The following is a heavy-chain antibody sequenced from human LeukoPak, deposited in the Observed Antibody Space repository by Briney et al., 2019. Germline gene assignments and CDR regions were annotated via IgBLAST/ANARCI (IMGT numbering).Heavy chain of an antibody. V-gene: IGHV1-24*01. CDR1: GYTLTGLS. CDR3: ARDNSVRDEAWWFNP. J-gene: IGHJ5*02. D-gene: IGHD5-24*01. CDR2: FDPENGET. Sequence: ASVKVSCKVSGYTLTGLSMHWVRQAPGKGLEWMGTFDPENGETIYAQKFQGGVTMTEDTSTDTAYMELSSLRSEDTAVYYCARDNSVRDEAWWFNPWGQGTLVTVSS.